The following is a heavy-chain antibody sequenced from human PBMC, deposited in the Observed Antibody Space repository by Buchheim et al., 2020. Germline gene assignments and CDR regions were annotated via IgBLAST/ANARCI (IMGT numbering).Heavy chain of an antibody. CDR3: AKRGGYNKGDYFAS. V-gene: IGHV3-30*18. CDR2: ISYNGSNK. CDR1: GFTFNSYG. J-gene: IGHJ4*02. Sequence: QVQLVESGGGVVQPGRSLRLSCAASGFTFNSYGMHWVRQAPGKGLEWVAFISYNGSNKYYVDSVKGRFTISRDNSKNTLYLQMNSLRPEDTAVYFCAKRGGYNKGDYFASWGQGTL. D-gene: IGHD5-24*01.